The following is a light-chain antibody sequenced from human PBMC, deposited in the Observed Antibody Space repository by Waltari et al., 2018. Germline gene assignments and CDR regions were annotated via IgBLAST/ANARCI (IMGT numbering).Light chain of an antibody. J-gene: IGLJ2*01. CDR3: QVWDSTTTHVE. V-gene: IGLV3-1*01. Sequence: YELTQLPSLSVSSGQTANIPSPGSSSGHKFTSWYQHKPGQSPVLAIYQATRRPSGIPERFSASNSGNTATLTISESQPMDEADYYCQVWDSTTTHVEFGGGTKLTVL. CDR1: SSGHKF. CDR2: QAT.